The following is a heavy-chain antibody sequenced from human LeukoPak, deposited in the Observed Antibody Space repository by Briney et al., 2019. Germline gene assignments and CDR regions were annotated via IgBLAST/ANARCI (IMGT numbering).Heavy chain of an antibody. D-gene: IGHD3-16*01. V-gene: IGHV1-69*01. CDR1: GGTFSSYA. Sequence: SVRVSFKASGGTFSSYAISWVRQAPGQGLEWMGGIIPIFGTTNYAQKFQGRVTITADESTSTAYMELSSLRSEDTAVYYCARKIAAVRTFGYYYYGMDVWGQGTTVTVSS. J-gene: IGHJ6*02. CDR3: ARKIAAVRTFGYYYYGMDV. CDR2: IIPIFGTT.